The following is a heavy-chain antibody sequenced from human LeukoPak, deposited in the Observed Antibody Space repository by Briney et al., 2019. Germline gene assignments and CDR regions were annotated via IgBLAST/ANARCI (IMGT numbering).Heavy chain of an antibody. Sequence: VASVKVSCKASGYTFTDYYMHWVRQAPGQRLEWMGWINAGNGNTKYSQKFQGRVTITRDTSASTAYMELSSLRSEDTAVYYCARVLYYYDSSGYYYYFDYWGQGTLVTVSS. V-gene: IGHV1-3*01. J-gene: IGHJ4*02. CDR3: ARVLYYYDSSGYYYYFDY. CDR2: INAGNGNT. CDR1: GYTFTDYY. D-gene: IGHD3-22*01.